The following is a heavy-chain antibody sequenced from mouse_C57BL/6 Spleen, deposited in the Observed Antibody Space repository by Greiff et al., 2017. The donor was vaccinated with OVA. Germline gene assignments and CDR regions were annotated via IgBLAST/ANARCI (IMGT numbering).Heavy chain of an antibody. V-gene: IGHV10-1*01. Sequence: EVQGVESGGGLVQPKGSLKLSCAASGFSFNTYAMNWVRQAPGKGLEWVARIRSKSNNYATYYADSVKDRFTISRDDSESMLYLQMNNLKTEDTAMYYCVRQGILGFAYWGQGTLVTVSA. CDR3: VRQGILGFAY. J-gene: IGHJ3*01. CDR1: GFSFNTYA. CDR2: IRSKSNNYAT. D-gene: IGHD2-10*02.